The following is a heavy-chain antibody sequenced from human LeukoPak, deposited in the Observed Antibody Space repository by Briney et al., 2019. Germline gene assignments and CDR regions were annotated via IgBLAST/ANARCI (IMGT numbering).Heavy chain of an antibody. CDR3: ARDASGVVAVSYYYMDV. V-gene: IGHV3-23*01. CDR1: GFTFSSYG. J-gene: IGHJ6*03. Sequence: GGSLRLSCAASGFTFSSYGMSWVRQAPGKGLERVSAISGSGGSTHYADSVKGRFTISIANAKNSLYLQMNSLRAEDTAVYYCARDASGVVAVSYYYMDVWGKGTTVTISS. D-gene: IGHD5-12*01. CDR2: ISGSGGST.